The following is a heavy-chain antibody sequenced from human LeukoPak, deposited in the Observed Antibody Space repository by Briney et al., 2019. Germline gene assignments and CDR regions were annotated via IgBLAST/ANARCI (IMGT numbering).Heavy chain of an antibody. CDR1: GFTVSNNY. CDR3: ARDVEGSLDAFDI. V-gene: IGHV3-66*01. D-gene: IGHD1-26*01. CDR2: INSGGDT. J-gene: IGHJ3*02. Sequence: GGSLTLSCAASGFTVSNNYMHWVRQAPGKGLEWVSLINSGGDTHSADSVKGRFTISRDNSKNTLYLQMNSLRAEDTAVYYCARDVEGSLDAFDIWGQGTMVTVPS.